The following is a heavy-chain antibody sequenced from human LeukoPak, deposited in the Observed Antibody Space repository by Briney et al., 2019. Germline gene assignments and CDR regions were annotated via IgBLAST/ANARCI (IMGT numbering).Heavy chain of an antibody. CDR2: INWNGGST. V-gene: IGHV3-20*04. CDR3: ARGKSAVAGINYYYMDV. CDR1: GFPFVDYG. Sequence: PGGSLRLSCAASGFPFVDYGMSWGRQAPGKGLELVSGINWNGGSTGYADSVKGRFTISRDNAKNSLYLQMNSLRAEDTALYYCARGKSAVAGINYYYMDVWGKGTTVTVSS. D-gene: IGHD6-19*01. J-gene: IGHJ6*03.